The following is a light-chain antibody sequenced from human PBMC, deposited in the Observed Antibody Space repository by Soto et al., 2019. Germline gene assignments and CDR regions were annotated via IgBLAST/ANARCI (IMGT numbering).Light chain of an antibody. V-gene: IGKV1-12*01. CDR3: QQPNSFPLT. CDR2: AAS. CDR1: QSISTY. Sequence: DIQMTQSPSSVSASVGDRVTITCRASQSISTYLAWYQQKPGKAPKLLIYAASNLQAVVPSRFSGSGSGTDFTLTINSLQPEDFATYYCQQPNSFPLTFGGGTKVDI. J-gene: IGKJ4*01.